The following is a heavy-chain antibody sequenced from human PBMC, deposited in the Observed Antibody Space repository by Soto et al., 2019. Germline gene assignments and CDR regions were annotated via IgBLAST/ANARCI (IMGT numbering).Heavy chain of an antibody. J-gene: IGHJ4*02. V-gene: IGHV3-53*01. CDR1: GFTASSNY. CDR3: ARVSSGYSTYFDY. D-gene: IGHD3-3*01. Sequence: VGSLILSCSSSGFTASSNYMSLVRQAPGKGPEWVSVIYSGGSTYYADSVKGRFTISRDNSKNTLYLQMNSLRAEDTAVYYCARVSSGYSTYFDYWGQGTLVTVSS. CDR2: IYSGGST.